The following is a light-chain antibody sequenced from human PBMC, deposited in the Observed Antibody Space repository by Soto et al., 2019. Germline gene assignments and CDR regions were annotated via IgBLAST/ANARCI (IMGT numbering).Light chain of an antibody. Sequence: EIVLTQSPATLSMSPGERATLSCRASQSVSNYLAWYQQKPGQAPRLLIYEASNRASGIPARFSGSGSGTDFTLTFSRLEPEDFAVYYCEYYGTSITFGGGTKLDIK. CDR3: EYYGTSIT. CDR1: QSVSNY. J-gene: IGKJ4*01. CDR2: EAS. V-gene: IGKV3-11*01.